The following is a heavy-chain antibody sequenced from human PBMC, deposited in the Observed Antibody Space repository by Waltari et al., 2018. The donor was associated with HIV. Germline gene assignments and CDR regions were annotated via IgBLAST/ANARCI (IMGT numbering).Heavy chain of an antibody. CDR2: VSGSGANA. V-gene: IGHV3-23*01. D-gene: IGHD3-22*01. CDR3: AKAYYENTAYYYDF. Sequence: EVQLLESGGGLVQPGGSRRLSCAASGFAYVSYAITWVRQSPERWLEWVAAVSGSGANAFYADSVKGRFTISRDNSKNTVFLQMNSLRAADTAIYYCAKAYYENTAYYYDFWGRGTRVTVSS. CDR1: GFAYVSYA. J-gene: IGHJ4*02.